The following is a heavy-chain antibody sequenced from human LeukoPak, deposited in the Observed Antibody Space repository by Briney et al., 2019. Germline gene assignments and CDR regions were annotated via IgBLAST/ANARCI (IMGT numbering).Heavy chain of an antibody. Sequence: SETLSLTCVVSGGSLSGYYLTWIRQPPGKGLEWIGDISHRGATSYNPSLKSRASVYLDTSKIHFTLYLTSVTAADTAIYFCARFPDSEPIDTWGQGTLVTVSS. CDR2: ISHRGAT. CDR3: ARFPDSEPIDT. CDR1: GGSLSGYY. V-gene: IGHV4-34*01. J-gene: IGHJ4*02. D-gene: IGHD2-21*01.